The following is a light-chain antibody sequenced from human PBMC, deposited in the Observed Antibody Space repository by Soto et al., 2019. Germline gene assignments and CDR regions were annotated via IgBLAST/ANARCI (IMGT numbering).Light chain of an antibody. Sequence: EIVLTQSPATLSLSPGERATLSCRASQSVGSYLAWYQQKPGQAPRLLIYDASNRATGIPARFSGSGSGTDFTLTISSREPEDFAVYYCQQRSNWPPWTFGQGTKVEVK. CDR2: DAS. J-gene: IGKJ1*01. CDR3: QQRSNWPPWT. CDR1: QSVGSY. V-gene: IGKV3-11*01.